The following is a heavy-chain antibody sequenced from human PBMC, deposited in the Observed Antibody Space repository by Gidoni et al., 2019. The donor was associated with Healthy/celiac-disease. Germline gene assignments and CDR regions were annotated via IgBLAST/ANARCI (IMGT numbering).Heavy chain of an antibody. D-gene: IGHD3-10*01. CDR3: ARDDGLWFGELSTP. CDR1: GFPFSDYY. J-gene: IGHJ5*02. V-gene: IGHV3-11*01. Sequence: QVQLVESGGGLVKPGGSLRLSCAASGFPFSDYYIGWIRQAPGKGFVWFSYISSSGSTIYYADSVKGRFTISMDNAKNSLYLQMNSLRAEDTAVYYCARDDGLWFGELSTPWGQGTLVTVSS. CDR2: ISSSGSTI.